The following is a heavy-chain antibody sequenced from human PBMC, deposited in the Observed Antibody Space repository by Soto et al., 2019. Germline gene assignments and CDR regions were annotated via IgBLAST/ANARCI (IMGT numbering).Heavy chain of an antibody. Sequence: GGSLRLSCAASGFTFSSYDMHWVRQATGKGLEWVSAIGTAGDTYYPGSVKGRFTISRENAKNSLYLQMNSLRAGDTAVYYCARAIRGSFSDYWGQGTLVTVSS. V-gene: IGHV3-13*01. CDR1: GFTFSSYD. D-gene: IGHD1-26*01. CDR3: ARAIRGSFSDY. J-gene: IGHJ4*02. CDR2: IGTAGDT.